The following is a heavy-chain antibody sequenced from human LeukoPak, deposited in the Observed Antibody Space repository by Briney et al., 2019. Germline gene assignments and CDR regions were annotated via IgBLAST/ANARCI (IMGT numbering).Heavy chain of an antibody. V-gene: IGHV3-21*01. CDR1: GFTFSNAW. CDR2: ISSSSSYI. Sequence: PGGSLRLSCAASGFTFSNAWMSWVRQAPGKGLEWVSSISSSSSYIYYADSVKGRFTISRDNAKNSLYLQMNSLRAEDTAVYYCARVAARAWGQGTLVTVSS. D-gene: IGHD6-6*01. J-gene: IGHJ5*02. CDR3: ARVAARA.